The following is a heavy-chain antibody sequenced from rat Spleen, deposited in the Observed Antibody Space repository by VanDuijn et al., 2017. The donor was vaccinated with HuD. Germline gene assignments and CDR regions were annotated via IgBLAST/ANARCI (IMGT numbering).Heavy chain of an antibody. J-gene: IGHJ1*01. D-gene: IGHD2-2*01. CDR2: ISYDGSST. CDR3: ARAGYLRDWYFDF. Sequence: EVQLVESGGGLVQPGRSMKLSCAASGFTFSDYYMAWVRQAPTKGLEWVATISYDGSSTYYRDSVKGRFNISRDDAKSTLYLQMDSLRSEDTATYHCARAGYLRDWYFDFWGPGTMVTVSS. V-gene: IGHV5-7*01. CDR1: GFTFSDYY.